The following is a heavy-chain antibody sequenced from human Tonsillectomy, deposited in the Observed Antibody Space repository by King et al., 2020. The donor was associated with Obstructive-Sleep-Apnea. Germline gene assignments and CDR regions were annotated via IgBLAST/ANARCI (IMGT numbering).Heavy chain of an antibody. D-gene: IGHD3-10*01. V-gene: IGHV1-8*01. CDR3: ARMVWDGSYAIDY. J-gene: IGHJ4*02. CDR1: GYTFTSYE. CDR2: MNPNSGNT. Sequence: QLVQSGAEVKKPGASVKVSCKASGYTFTSYEINWVRQATGQWLEWMGWMNPNSGNTGYAQKFLGRVTMTRNTSINTAYMELSSLRSEDTAVYYCARMVWDGSYAIDYWGQGTLVTVSS.